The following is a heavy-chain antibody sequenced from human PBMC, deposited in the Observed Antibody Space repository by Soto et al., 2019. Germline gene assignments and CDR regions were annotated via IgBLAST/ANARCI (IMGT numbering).Heavy chain of an antibody. CDR3: AREKDTDYYYYGMDV. CDR1: GLTFSSYW. Sequence: GGSLRLSCAASGLTFSSYWMHWVRQAPGKGLVWVSRINSDGSSTSYADSVKGRFTISRDNAKNTLYLQMNSLRAEDTAVYYCAREKDTDYYYYGMDVWGQGTTVTVSS. CDR2: INSDGSST. J-gene: IGHJ6*02. D-gene: IGHD2-2*02. V-gene: IGHV3-74*01.